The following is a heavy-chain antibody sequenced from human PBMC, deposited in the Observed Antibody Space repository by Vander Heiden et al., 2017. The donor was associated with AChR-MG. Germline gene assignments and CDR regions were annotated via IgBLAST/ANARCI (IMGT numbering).Heavy chain of an antibody. V-gene: IGHV1-69*01. CDR1: GSHFSSYA. D-gene: IGHD3-10*01. Sequence: QVQLVQSGAEVKKPGSSVKVSCKASGSHFSSYAISWVRQSPGQGLEWMGGIIPIFGTANYAQKFQGRVTITADESTSTAYMELSSLRSEDTAVYYCAREGRRFGEQGWFDPWGQGTLVTVSS. J-gene: IGHJ5*02. CDR2: IIPIFGTA. CDR3: AREGRRFGEQGWFDP.